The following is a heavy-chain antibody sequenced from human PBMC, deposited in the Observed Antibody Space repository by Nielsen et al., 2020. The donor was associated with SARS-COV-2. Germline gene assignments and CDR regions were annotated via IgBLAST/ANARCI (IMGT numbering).Heavy chain of an antibody. CDR1: GFTFSSYA. CDR3: AKDGRFTGYSSSWWGY. CDR2: ISGSGGST. Sequence: GGSLRLSCAASGFTFSSYAMSWVRQAPGKGLEWVSAISGSGGSTYYADSVKGRFTISRDNSKNTLYLQMNSLRAEDTAVYYCAKDGRFTGYSSSWWGYWGQGTLVTVSS. V-gene: IGHV3-23*01. D-gene: IGHD6-13*01. J-gene: IGHJ4*02.